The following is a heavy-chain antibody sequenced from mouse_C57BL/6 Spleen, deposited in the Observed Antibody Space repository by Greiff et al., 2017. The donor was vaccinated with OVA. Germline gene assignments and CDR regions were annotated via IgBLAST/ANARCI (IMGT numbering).Heavy chain of an antibody. CDR1: GYTFTSYW. J-gene: IGHJ4*01. CDR3: AREVYYGNYVFMDY. Sequence: VQLQQPGAELVKPGASVKMSCKASGYTFTSYWITWVKQRPGQGLEWIGDIYPGSGSTNYNEKFKSKATLTVDTSSSTAYMQLSSLTSEDSAVYYCAREVYYGNYVFMDYWGQGTSVTVSS. D-gene: IGHD2-1*01. CDR2: IYPGSGST. V-gene: IGHV1-55*01.